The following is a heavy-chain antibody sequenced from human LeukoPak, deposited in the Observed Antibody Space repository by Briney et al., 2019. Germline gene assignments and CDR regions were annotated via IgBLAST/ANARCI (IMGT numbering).Heavy chain of an antibody. D-gene: IGHD5-12*01. CDR3: ARDIVATIGGGHFDY. V-gene: IGHV3-30*04. CDR2: ISYDGSNK. CDR1: GFTFSSYA. Sequence: PGRSLRLSCAASGFTFSSYAMHWVRQAPGKGLEWVAVISYDGSNKYYADSVKGRFTLYRDNSKNTLYLQMNSLRAEDTAVYYCARDIVATIGGGHFDYWGQGTLVTVSS. J-gene: IGHJ4*02.